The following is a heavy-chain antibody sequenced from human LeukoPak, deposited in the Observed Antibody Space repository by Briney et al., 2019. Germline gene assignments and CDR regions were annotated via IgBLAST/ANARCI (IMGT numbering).Heavy chain of an antibody. J-gene: IGHJ3*02. CDR3: VRDGVRAFDI. D-gene: IGHD2-21*01. V-gene: IGHV3-9*03. CDR1: GFTFDDYA. CDR2: ISWNSGSI. Sequence: GRSLRLSCAASGFTFDDYAMHWVRQAPGKGLEWVSGISWNSGSIGYADSVKGRFTISRDNAKNSLYLQMNSLRAGDMALYYCVRDGVRAFDIWGQGTMVTVSS.